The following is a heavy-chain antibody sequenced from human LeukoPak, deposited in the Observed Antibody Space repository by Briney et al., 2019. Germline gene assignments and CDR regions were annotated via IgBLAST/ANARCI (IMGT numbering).Heavy chain of an antibody. V-gene: IGHV1-24*01. Sequence: GASVKVSCKVSGYTLTELSMHWVRQAPGKGLEWMGGFDPEDSETIYAQKFQGRVTMTEDTSTDTAYMELSSLRSEDTAVYYCATDLYGSGRRAFDIWGQGTMVTVSS. D-gene: IGHD3-10*01. J-gene: IGHJ3*02. CDR2: FDPEDSET. CDR3: ATDLYGSGRRAFDI. CDR1: GYTLTELS.